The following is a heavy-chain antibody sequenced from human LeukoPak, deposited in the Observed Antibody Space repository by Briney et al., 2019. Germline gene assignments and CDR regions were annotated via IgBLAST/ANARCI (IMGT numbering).Heavy chain of an antibody. Sequence: SETLSLTCAVYGGSFSGYYWSWIRQPPGKGLEWIGEINHSGSTYYNPSLKSRVTISVDTSKNQFSLKLSSVTAADTAVYYCARHGAVAGTVYYWGQGTLVTVSS. J-gene: IGHJ4*02. CDR1: GGSFSGYY. V-gene: IGHV4-34*01. CDR2: INHSGST. D-gene: IGHD6-19*01. CDR3: ARHGAVAGTVYY.